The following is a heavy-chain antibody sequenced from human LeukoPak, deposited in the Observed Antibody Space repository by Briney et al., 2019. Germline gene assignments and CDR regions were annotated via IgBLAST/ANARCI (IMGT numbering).Heavy chain of an antibody. V-gene: IGHV4-4*07. J-gene: IGHJ6*03. CDR2: MYSNGNT. CDR3: ARDRPDGYSHGHYYYNMDV. Sequence: SEALSLTCTVSGGSISNFYWSWLRQPAGKGLEWIGRMYSNGNTNKNPSLQSRVTMSLDTSTNQFSLKLTSVTAADTAVYYCARDRPDGYSHGHYYYNMDVWGKGTAVTVS. D-gene: IGHD5-18*01. CDR1: GGSISNFY.